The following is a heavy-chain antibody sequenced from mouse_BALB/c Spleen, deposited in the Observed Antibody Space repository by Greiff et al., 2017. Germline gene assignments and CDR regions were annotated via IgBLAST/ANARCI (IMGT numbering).Heavy chain of an antibody. CDR3: ARRGYWYFDV. V-gene: IGHV1-54*01. CDR1: GYAFTNYL. CDR2: INPGSGGT. Sequence: VQRVESGAELVRPGTSVKVPCKASGYAFTNYLIEWVKQRPGQGLEWIGVINPGSGGTNYNEKFKGKATLTADKSSSTAYMQLSSLTSDDSAVYFCARRGYWYFDVWGAGTTVTVSS. J-gene: IGHJ1*01.